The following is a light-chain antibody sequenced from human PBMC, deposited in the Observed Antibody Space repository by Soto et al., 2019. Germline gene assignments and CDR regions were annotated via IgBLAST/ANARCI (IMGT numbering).Light chain of an antibody. Sequence: DIVLTQSPVTLSLSPGDRATLSCRASETVSSYLLWYQQKPGQDPRLLIYDASKRATGIPDRFSGSGSGTDFTLTISRLEPEDFAVYYCQQFGSSVTFGQGTRLEI. CDR1: ETVSSYL. J-gene: IGKJ5*01. V-gene: IGKV3-20*01. CDR3: QQFGSSVT. CDR2: DAS.